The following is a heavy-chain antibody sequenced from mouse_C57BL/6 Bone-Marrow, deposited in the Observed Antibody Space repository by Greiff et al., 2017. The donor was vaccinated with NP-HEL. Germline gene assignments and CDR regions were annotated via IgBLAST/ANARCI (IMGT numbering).Heavy chain of an antibody. CDR1: GYTFTSYW. J-gene: IGHJ2*01. V-gene: IGHV1-64*01. CDR3: ANYYGSSHLYFDY. D-gene: IGHD1-1*01. CDR2: IHPNSGST. Sequence: QVQLQQPGAELVKPGASVKLSCKASGYTFTSYWMHWVKQRPGQGLEWIGMIHPNSGSTNYNEKFKSKATLTVDKSSSTAYMQLSSLTSEDSAVYYCANYYGSSHLYFDYWGQGTTLTVSS.